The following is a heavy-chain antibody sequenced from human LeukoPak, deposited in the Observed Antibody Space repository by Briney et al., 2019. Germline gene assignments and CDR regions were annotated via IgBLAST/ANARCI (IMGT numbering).Heavy chain of an antibody. CDR2: MSGSGGNT. Sequence: GGSLRLSCAASGFTFSSYAMSWVRQAPGKGLEWVSAMSGSGGNTYYADSVKGRFTISRDNSKNTLYLRMNSLRAEDTAVYYCAKYTPANYYGSGSIFDYWGQGTLVTVSS. CDR1: GFTFSSYA. D-gene: IGHD3-10*01. V-gene: IGHV3-23*01. CDR3: AKYTPANYYGSGSIFDY. J-gene: IGHJ4*02.